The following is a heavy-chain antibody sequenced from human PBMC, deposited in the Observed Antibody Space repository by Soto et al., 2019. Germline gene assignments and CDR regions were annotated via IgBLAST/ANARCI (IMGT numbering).Heavy chain of an antibody. V-gene: IGHV3-23*01. CDR2: ISGSGGST. Sequence: EVQLLESGGGLVQPGGSLRLSCAASGFTFSSYAMSWVRQAPGKGLEWVAAISGSGGSTYYADSVKGRFTISRDNSKNTLYLQMNSLRDEDTAVYYCAKAPLVGATYPWDYWCQGTLVAVSS. D-gene: IGHD1-26*01. CDR1: GFTFSSYA. J-gene: IGHJ4*02. CDR3: AKAPLVGATYPWDY.